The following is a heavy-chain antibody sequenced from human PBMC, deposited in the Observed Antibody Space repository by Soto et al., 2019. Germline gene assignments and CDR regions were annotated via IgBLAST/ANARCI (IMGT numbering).Heavy chain of an antibody. D-gene: IGHD4-17*01. J-gene: IGHJ4*02. V-gene: IGHV3-23*01. CDR3: AKAVSWMTTVSCFDY. Sequence: HPGGSLRLSCAASGFTFSSYAMSWVRQAPGKGLEWVSAISGSGGSTYYADSVKGRFTISRDNSKNTLYLQMNSLRAEDTAVYYCAKAVSWMTTVSCFDYWGQGTLVTVSS. CDR1: GFTFSSYA. CDR2: ISGSGGST.